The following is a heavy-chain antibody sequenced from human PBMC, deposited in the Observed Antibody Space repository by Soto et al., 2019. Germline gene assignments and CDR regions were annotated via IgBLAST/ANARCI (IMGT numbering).Heavy chain of an antibody. J-gene: IGHJ4*02. CDR1: GFTFSTSG. Sequence: GGSLRLSCAASGFTFSTSGMDWVRQTPGKGLEGVANINQDGSEKNYVDSVKGRFTISRDNAKNSLVLQMSSLTAEDSGLYYCTRYLDFWGQGTLVTVSS. V-gene: IGHV3-7*01. CDR2: INQDGSEK. CDR3: TRYLDF.